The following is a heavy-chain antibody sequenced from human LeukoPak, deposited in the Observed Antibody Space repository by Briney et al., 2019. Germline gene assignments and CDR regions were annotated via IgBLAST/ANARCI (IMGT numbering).Heavy chain of an antibody. CDR2: INPNSGGT. D-gene: IGHD3-16*01. V-gene: IGHV1-2*02. Sequence: GASVKVSCKASGYTFTGYYMHWVRQASGQGLEWIGWINPNSGGTNYAQKFQGRVTMTRDASISAAYMELSRLTSDDTAVYYCARVRVGEDLDYWGQGTLVTVSS. CDR3: ARVRVGEDLDY. CDR1: GYTFTGYY. J-gene: IGHJ4*02.